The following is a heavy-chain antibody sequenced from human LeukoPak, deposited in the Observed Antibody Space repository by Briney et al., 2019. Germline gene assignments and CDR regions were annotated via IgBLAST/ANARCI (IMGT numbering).Heavy chain of an antibody. CDR3: VRDPDALDF. J-gene: IGHJ4*02. V-gene: IGHV3-48*02. CDR1: GFTFSSYG. Sequence: GGSLRLSCAASGFTFSSYGMNWVRQAPGKGLEWVAYIRSSGSPIYYADSVKGRFTISRDNAKNSLYLQMNSLRDEDTAVYYCVRDPDALDFWGQGTPVTVSS. CDR2: IRSSGSPI.